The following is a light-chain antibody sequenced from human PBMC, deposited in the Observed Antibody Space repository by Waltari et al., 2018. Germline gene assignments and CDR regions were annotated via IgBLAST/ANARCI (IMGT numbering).Light chain of an antibody. CDR2: WAS. CDR3: QQYLSTPPT. V-gene: IGKV4-1*01. J-gene: IGKJ1*01. CDR1: QSVLYSSNNKNY. Sequence: DIVMTQSPDSLAVSLGERATINCKSSQSVLYSSNNKNYLAWYQQKPGQPPKLLIYWASTRESGVPDRFSGSGSGTDFTLTISSQQAEDVAVYYCQQYLSTPPTFGQGTKVEIK.